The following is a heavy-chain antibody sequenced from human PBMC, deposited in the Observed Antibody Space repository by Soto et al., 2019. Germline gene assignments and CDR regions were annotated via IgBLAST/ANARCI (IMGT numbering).Heavy chain of an antibody. Sequence: EVQLLESGGGLVQPGGSLRLSCAASGFTFSSYAMSWVRQAPGKGLEWVSAISGSGGSTYYADSVKGRFTISRDNSKNTLYLQMNSLRAEDMAVYYCAKGTETRGIPRYGRDVWGQGTTVTVSS. CDR2: ISGSGGST. CDR1: GFTFSSYA. V-gene: IGHV3-23*01. D-gene: IGHD3-9*01. CDR3: AKGTETRGIPRYGRDV. J-gene: IGHJ6*02.